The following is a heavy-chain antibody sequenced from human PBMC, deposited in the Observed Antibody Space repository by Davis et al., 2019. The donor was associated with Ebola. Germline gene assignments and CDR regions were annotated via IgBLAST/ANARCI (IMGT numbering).Heavy chain of an antibody. D-gene: IGHD6-6*01. J-gene: IGHJ5*02. V-gene: IGHV3-11*06. Sequence: GESLKISCAASGFTFSDYYMSWIRQAPGKGLEWVSYISSSSSYTNYADSVKGRFTISRDNAKNSLYLQMNSLRAEDTAVYYCARGPRRGYSSSSRNWFDPWGQGTLVTVSS. CDR1: GFTFSDYY. CDR3: ARGPRRGYSSSSRNWFDP. CDR2: ISSSSSYT.